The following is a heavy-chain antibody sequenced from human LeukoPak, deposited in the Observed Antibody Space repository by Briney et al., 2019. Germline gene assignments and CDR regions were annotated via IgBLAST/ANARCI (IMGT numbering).Heavy chain of an antibody. V-gene: IGHV4-4*07. Sequence: SETLSLTCTVSGASISSFYWSWIRQPAGKGLEWIGRAFTSGNNNYNPSLKSRVIMSGDRSKNQFSLKLSSVTAADTAVYYCARVGDCAAYFDYWGQGTLVTVSS. J-gene: IGHJ4*02. CDR2: AFTSGNN. CDR3: ARVGDCAAYFDY. CDR1: GASISSFY. D-gene: IGHD2-21*02.